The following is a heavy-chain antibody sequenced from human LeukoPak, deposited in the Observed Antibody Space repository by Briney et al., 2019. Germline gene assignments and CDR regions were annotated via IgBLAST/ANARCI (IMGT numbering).Heavy chain of an antibody. CDR3: ARGRYCSGTSCYKVYYYYMDV. D-gene: IGHD2-2*02. V-gene: IGHV1-18*01. CDR2: ISAYNGNT. J-gene: IGHJ6*03. Sequence: ASVKVSCKASGYTFTTYGISWVRQAPGQGLEWMGWISAYNGNTNYAQNLQGRVTITTDTSTSTAYMELRSLRSDDTAVYYCARGRYCSGTSCYKVYYYYMDVWGKGTTVTVSS. CDR1: GYTFTTYG.